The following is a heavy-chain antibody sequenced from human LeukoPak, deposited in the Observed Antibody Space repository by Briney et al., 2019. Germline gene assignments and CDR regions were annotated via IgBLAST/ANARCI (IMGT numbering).Heavy chain of an antibody. CDR3: ARDPLVRAVIGRAFDI. V-gene: IGHV3-30*04. J-gene: IGHJ3*02. D-gene: IGHD3-10*01. Sequence: GGSLRLSCAASGFTFSIYAIHWVRQAPGKGLEWVAGISNDGSKNYYTDSVKGRFTISRDNSKNTLYLQMNSLRDEDTAVYYCARDPLVRAVIGRAFDIWGQGTVVTVSS. CDR2: ISNDGSKN. CDR1: GFTFSIYA.